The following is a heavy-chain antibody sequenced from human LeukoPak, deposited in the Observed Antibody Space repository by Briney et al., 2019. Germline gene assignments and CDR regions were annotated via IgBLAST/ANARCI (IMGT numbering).Heavy chain of an antibody. CDR1: GFTFSSYA. J-gene: IGHJ5*02. V-gene: IGHV3-23*01. Sequence: PGGSLRLSCAASGFTFSSYAMSWVRQAPGKGLEWVSAISGSGGTTYYADSVKGRFTISRDNSKNTLFLQMNSLIAEDTAVYYCAKSSGSYPNWFDPWGQGTLVTVSS. CDR2: ISGSGGTT. D-gene: IGHD3-10*01. CDR3: AKSSGSYPNWFDP.